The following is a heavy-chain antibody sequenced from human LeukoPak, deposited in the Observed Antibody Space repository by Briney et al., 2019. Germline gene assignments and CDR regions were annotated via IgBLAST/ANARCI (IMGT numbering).Heavy chain of an antibody. J-gene: IGHJ4*02. CDR2: IYYSGST. Sequence: SETLSLTCTVSGVSISSSSYYWGWIRQPPGKGLEWIGSIYYSGSTYYNPSLKSRVTISVDTSKNQFSLKLSSVTAADTAVYYCARESYGSGSYYKAPFFDYWGQGTLVTVSS. V-gene: IGHV4-39*07. D-gene: IGHD3-10*01. CDR3: ARESYGSGSYYKAPFFDY. CDR1: GVSISSSSYY.